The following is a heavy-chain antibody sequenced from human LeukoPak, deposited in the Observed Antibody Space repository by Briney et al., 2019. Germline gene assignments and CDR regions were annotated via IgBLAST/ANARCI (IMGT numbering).Heavy chain of an antibody. D-gene: IGHD1-26*01. CDR2: VGIAADT. J-gene: IGHJ4*02. CDR3: VRQKKSHGNFDY. CDR1: GFTFSDHA. Sequence: GGSLRLSCAASGFTFSDHAMHWVRQAPGKGLEWVSAVGIAADTFYPGSVKGRFTISRENAKNSLYLQMISLRVEDTAVYYCVRQKKSHGNFDYWGQGTLVTVSP. V-gene: IGHV3-13*01.